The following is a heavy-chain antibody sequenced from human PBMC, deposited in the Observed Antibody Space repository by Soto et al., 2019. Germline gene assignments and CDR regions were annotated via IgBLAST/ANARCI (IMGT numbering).Heavy chain of an antibody. CDR3: ARGYSGGSCYDPDY. V-gene: IGHV4-34*01. CDR2: INHSGST. D-gene: IGHD2-15*01. Sequence: QVQLQQWGAGLLKPSETLSLTCAVYGGSFSGYYWSWIRQPPGKGLEWIGEINHSGSTNYNPSLKSRVTISVDTSKNQFSLKLSSVTAADTAVYYCARGYSGGSCYDPDYWGQGTLVTVSS. CDR1: GGSFSGYY. J-gene: IGHJ4*02.